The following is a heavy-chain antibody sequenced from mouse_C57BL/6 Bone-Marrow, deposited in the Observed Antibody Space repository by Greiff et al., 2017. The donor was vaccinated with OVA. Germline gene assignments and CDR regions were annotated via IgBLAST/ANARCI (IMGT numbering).Heavy chain of an antibody. CDR2: ISNLAYSI. D-gene: IGHD1-1*02. V-gene: IGHV5-15*01. CDR1: GFTFSDYG. Sequence: EVKLVESGGGLVQPGGSLKLSCAASGFTFSDYGMAWVRQAPRKGPEWVAFISNLAYSIYYADTVTGRFPISRENAQNTLYLELSSRRSEDTAMYYCARLQLWPYYFDYWGQGTTLTVSS. CDR3: ARLQLWPYYFDY. J-gene: IGHJ2*01.